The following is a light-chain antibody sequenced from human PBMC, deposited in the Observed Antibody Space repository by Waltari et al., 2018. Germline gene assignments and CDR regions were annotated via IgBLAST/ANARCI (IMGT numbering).Light chain of an antibody. J-gene: IGKJ3*01. Sequence: EVVLTQSPATLSLSPGEGATLSCRASQSVSAYLAWYQHKPGQAPRLLIYGSATRATGVPDRFSGRGSGTDFSLTISSVEPEDFAVYYCQHTTDWPPAFTFGPGTRVDL. CDR1: QSVSAY. CDR3: QHTTDWPPAFT. V-gene: IGKV3-11*01. CDR2: GSA.